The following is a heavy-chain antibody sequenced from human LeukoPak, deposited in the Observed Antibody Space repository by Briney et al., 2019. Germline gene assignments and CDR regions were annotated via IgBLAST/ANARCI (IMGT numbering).Heavy chain of an antibody. CDR3: ARGIAQTTLNAFDI. J-gene: IGHJ3*02. CDR1: GYTFTGYY. D-gene: IGHD4-11*01. V-gene: IGHV3-30*04. Sequence: SCKASGYTFTGYYMHWVRQAPGKGLEWVALISYDGSNKNYASSVKGRFTISRDNSRNTLYLQMNSLRAEDTAVYYCARGIAQTTLNAFDIWGQGTEVIVSS. CDR2: ISYDGSNK.